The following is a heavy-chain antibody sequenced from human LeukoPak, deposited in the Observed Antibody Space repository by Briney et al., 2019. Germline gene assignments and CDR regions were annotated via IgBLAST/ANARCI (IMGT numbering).Heavy chain of an antibody. V-gene: IGHV1-2*02. D-gene: IGHD3-22*01. CDR3: ARSSGFFYYFDY. Sequence: ASVKVSCKASGYTFTSYDINWVRQATGQGLEWMGWINPNIGDTNYAEKFQGRVTLTRDTSINIAYMELSRLTSDDTAVYYCARSSGFFYYFDYWGQGTLVTVSS. CDR2: INPNIGDT. J-gene: IGHJ4*02. CDR1: GYTFTSYD.